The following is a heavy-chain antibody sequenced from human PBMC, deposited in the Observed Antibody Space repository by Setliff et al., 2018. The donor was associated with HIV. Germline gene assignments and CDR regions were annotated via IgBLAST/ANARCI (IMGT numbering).Heavy chain of an antibody. D-gene: IGHD3-16*01. CDR1: GGSFSGYY. Sequence: PSETLSLTCAVYGGSFSGYYWSWIRLPAGKGLEWIGQIHTTGSTNYNPSLKSRVTISMDTSKNQFSLNLNSVTATDTAVYYCAKRTFGSGRLDPWGQGTLVTVSS. CDR3: AKRTFGSGRLDP. V-gene: IGHV4-59*10. CDR2: IHTTGST. J-gene: IGHJ5*02.